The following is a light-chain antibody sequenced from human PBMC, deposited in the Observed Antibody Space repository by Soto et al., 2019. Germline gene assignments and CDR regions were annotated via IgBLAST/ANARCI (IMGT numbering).Light chain of an antibody. J-gene: IGKJ1*01. Sequence: EIVLTQSPGTLSLSPGERATLSCRASQSVSSSYLAWYQQKPGQATRLLIYGASSRDTGIPDRFSGSGSGTDFTLTISRLEPEDVAVYYCQQYDSSPWTFGQGTKVEIK. V-gene: IGKV3-20*01. CDR2: GAS. CDR1: QSVSSSY. CDR3: QQYDSSPWT.